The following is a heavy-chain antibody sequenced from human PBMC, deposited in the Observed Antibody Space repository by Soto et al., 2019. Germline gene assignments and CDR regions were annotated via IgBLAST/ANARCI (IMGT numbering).Heavy chain of an antibody. CDR2: INHSGST. Sequence: SETLSLTCAVYGGSFSGYYCSWIRQPPGKGLEWIGEINHSGSTNYNPSLKSRVTISVDTSKNQFSLKLSSVTAADTAVYYCARGDSSGWYVLGLDYWGQETLVTVSS. V-gene: IGHV4-34*01. CDR3: ARGDSSGWYVLGLDY. D-gene: IGHD6-19*01. CDR1: GGSFSGYY. J-gene: IGHJ4*02.